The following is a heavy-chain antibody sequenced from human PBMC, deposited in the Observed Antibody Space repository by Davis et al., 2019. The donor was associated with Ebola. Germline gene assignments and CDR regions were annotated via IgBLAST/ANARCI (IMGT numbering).Heavy chain of an antibody. CDR2: IYYSGST. CDR1: GGSISSSSYY. J-gene: IGHJ4*02. D-gene: IGHD6-13*01. Sequence: MPSETLSLTCTVSGGSISSSSYYWGWIRQPPGKGLEWIGSIYYSGSTYYNPSLKSRVTISVDKSKNQFSLKLSSVTAADTAVYYCARSRQQQLESFDYWGQGTLVTVSS. V-gene: IGHV4-39*07. CDR3: ARSRQQQLESFDY.